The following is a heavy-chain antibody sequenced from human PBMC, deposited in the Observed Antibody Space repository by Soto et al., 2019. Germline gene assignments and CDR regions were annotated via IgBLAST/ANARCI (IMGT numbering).Heavy chain of an antibody. CDR2: IYSSGNT. D-gene: IGHD2-2*01. Sequence: QLQLQESGPGLVKPSETLSLTCAVSGASISSSSYYWGWIRQPPGKGLEWIGSIYSSGNTYYNPSLTRRVTISVDTSRNQFSLKVTSMTAAYTAVYYCVPRGPNFYYYGVDVWGQGTTVTVSS. CDR3: VPRGPNFYYYGVDV. V-gene: IGHV4-39*01. J-gene: IGHJ6*02. CDR1: GASISSSSYY.